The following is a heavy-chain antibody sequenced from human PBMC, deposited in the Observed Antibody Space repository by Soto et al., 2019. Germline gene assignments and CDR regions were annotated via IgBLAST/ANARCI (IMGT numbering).Heavy chain of an antibody. CDR1: GGTFSTHA. CDR2: IIPISGTT. V-gene: IGHV1-69*13. J-gene: IGHJ6*02. CDR3: ARGYCSGGNCYSGMDV. D-gene: IGHD2-15*01. Sequence: SVKVSCKASGGTFSTHAIIWVRQAPGHGLEGMGGIIPISGTTYYTQKCQGRVTITADEPTSTAFMELSSLKSEDTAVFYCARGYCSGGNCYSGMDVWGQGTMVTVSS.